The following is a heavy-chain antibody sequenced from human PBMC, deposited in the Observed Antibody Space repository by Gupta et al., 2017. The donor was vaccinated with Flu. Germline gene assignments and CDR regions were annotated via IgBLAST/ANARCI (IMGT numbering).Heavy chain of an antibody. D-gene: IGHD5-12*01. Sequence: VRQAPGQGLEWMGWISAYNGNTNYARKLQGRVTMTTDTSTRTAYMELRSTRSDDTAVYYCARVKDIVATMGDYWGQGTLVTVSS. CDR2: ISAYNGNT. J-gene: IGHJ4*02. CDR3: ARVKDIVATMGDY. V-gene: IGHV1-18*01.